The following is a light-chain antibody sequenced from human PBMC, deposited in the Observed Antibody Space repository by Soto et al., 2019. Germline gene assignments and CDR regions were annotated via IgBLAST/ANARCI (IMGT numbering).Light chain of an antibody. J-gene: IGKJ2*01. CDR1: QSVDSSY. Sequence: ENVLTQSPGTLSLSPGERATLSCRASQSVDSSYLAWYQQKPGQAPRLLIYGTSSRATGIPDRFSGSGSGTDFTLTINRLEPEGFAVYYCQQYGSSLYTFGQGTKLEIK. CDR2: GTS. CDR3: QQYGSSLYT. V-gene: IGKV3-20*01.